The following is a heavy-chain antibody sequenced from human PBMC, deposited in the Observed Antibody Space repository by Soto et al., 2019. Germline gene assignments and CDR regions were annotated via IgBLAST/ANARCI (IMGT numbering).Heavy chain of an antibody. CDR1: GGSISSSSYY. Sequence: QLQLQESGPGLVKPSETLSLTCTVSGGSISSSSYYWGWIRQPPGKGLEWIGSIFYSGSTYYNPSLKSRVTISVDTSKNQFSLKLSSVTAADTAVYYCARHLTYCSAGSCYSDFPYYGMDVWGQGTTVTVCS. V-gene: IGHV4-39*01. CDR3: ARHLTYCSAGSCYSDFPYYGMDV. J-gene: IGHJ6*02. CDR2: IFYSGST. D-gene: IGHD2-15*01.